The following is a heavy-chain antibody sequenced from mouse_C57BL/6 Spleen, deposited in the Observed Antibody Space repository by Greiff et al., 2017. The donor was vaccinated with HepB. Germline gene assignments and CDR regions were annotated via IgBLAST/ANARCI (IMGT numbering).Heavy chain of an antibody. Sequence: QVHVKQSGAELVRPGASVTLSCKASGYTFTDYEMHWVKQTPVHGLEWIGAIDPETGGTAYNQKFKGKAILTADKSSSTAYMELRSLTSEDSAVYYCTRGDNDYWGQGTTLTVSS. CDR1: GYTFTDYE. CDR3: TRGDNDY. CDR2: IDPETGGT. D-gene: IGHD3-3*01. J-gene: IGHJ2*01. V-gene: IGHV1-15*01.